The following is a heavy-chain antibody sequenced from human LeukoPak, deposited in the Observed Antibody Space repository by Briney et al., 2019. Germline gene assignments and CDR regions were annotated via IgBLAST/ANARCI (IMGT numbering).Heavy chain of an antibody. Sequence: GASLRLSCAASGFTFSSYAMSWIRQAPGKGLEWVSAISGSGGSTYYADSVKGRFTISRDNSKDTLYLQMNSLRAEDTAVYYCAKGIPGYCSSTSCYTLFDYWGQGTLVTVSS. J-gene: IGHJ4*02. D-gene: IGHD2-2*02. V-gene: IGHV3-23*01. CDR3: AKGIPGYCSSTSCYTLFDY. CDR1: GFTFSSYA. CDR2: ISGSGGST.